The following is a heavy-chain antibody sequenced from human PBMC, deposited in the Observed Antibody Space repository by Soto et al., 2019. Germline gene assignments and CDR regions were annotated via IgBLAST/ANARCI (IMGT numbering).Heavy chain of an antibody. CDR2: INPSGGST. CDR3: ARGIAVAGTLEDYYYYGMDV. Sequence: GASVKVSCKASGYTFISYYMHWVRQAPGQGLEWMGIINPSGGSTSYAQKFQGRVTMTRDTSTSTAYMELRSLRSDDTAVYYCARGIAVAGTLEDYYYYGMDVWGQGTTVTVSS. CDR1: GYTFISYY. V-gene: IGHV1-46*01. D-gene: IGHD6-19*01. J-gene: IGHJ6*02.